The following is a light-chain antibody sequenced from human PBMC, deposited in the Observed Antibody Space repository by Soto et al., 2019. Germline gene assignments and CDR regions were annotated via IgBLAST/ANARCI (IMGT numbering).Light chain of an antibody. CDR3: QQYGSPSGT. CDR1: QSVSSSY. J-gene: IGKJ1*01. Sequence: EIVLTQSPGTLSLSPGERATLSCRASQSVSSSYLAWYQQTPGQAPRLLIYGVSSRATGIPDRFSGSGSGTDSTLISSRLEPEDVAVYYWQQYGSPSGTFGQGTKVDIK. CDR2: GVS. V-gene: IGKV3-20*01.